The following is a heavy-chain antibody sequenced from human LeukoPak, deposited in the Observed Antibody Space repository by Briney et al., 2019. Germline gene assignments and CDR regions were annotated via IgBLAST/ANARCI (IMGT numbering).Heavy chain of an antibody. CDR3: ARGGPLRFLEWLSYYYYYMDV. D-gene: IGHD3-3*01. CDR2: IYYSGST. J-gene: IGHJ6*03. V-gene: IGHV4-59*01. Sequence: KTSETLSLTCTVSGGSISSYYWSWIRQPPGKRLECIGYIYYSGSTNYNPSLKSRVTISVDTSKNQFSLKLSSVTAADTAVYYCARGGPLRFLEWLSYYYYYMDVWGKGTTVTVSS. CDR1: GGSISSYY.